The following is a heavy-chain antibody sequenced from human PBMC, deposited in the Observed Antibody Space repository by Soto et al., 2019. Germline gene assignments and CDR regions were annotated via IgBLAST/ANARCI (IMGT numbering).Heavy chain of an antibody. V-gene: IGHV1-18*01. CDR3: ARGVGSGSYYNQYNWFDP. CDR1: GYPFTNYG. Sequence: GASVKVSCKASGYPFTNYGLSWVRQAPGQGLEWMGWISAYNGNTNHAQKLQGRVTMTTEPSTSTAYMELRSLRSDDTAVYYCARGVGSGSYYNQYNWFDPWGQGTLVTVSS. CDR2: ISAYNGNT. D-gene: IGHD3-10*01. J-gene: IGHJ5*02.